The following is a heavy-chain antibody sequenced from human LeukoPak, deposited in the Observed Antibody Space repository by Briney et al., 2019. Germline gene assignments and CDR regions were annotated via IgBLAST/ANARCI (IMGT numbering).Heavy chain of an antibody. CDR2: ISGSGGST. V-gene: IGHV3-23*01. CDR1: GFTFSSYA. CDR3: AKDQLPYYGSGAGDY. Sequence: GGSLRLPCAASGFTFSSYAMSWVRQAPGKGLEWVSAISGSGGSTYYADSVKGRFTISRDNSKNTLYLQMNSLRAEDTAVYYCAKDQLPYYGSGAGDYWGQGTLVTVSS. J-gene: IGHJ4*02. D-gene: IGHD3-10*01.